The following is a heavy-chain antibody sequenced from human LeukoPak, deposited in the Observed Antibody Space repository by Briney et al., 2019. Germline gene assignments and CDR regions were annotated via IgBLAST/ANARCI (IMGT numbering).Heavy chain of an antibody. D-gene: IGHD3-10*01. V-gene: IGHV3-23*01. Sequence: GGSLRLSCAASGFTFSDAWMSWVRQAPGKGLEWVSAISGSGGSTYYADSVKGRFTISRDNSKNTLYLQMNSLRAEDTAVYYCAKGGMTSGVYFDYWGQGTLVTVSS. J-gene: IGHJ4*02. CDR1: GFTFSDAW. CDR2: ISGSGGST. CDR3: AKGGMTSGVYFDY.